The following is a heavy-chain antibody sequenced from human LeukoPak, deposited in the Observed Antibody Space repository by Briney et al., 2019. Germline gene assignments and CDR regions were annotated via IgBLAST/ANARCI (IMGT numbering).Heavy chain of an antibody. CDR2: IIPILNVP. J-gene: IGHJ4*02. Sequence: ASVKVPCKASGGTFSDYSISWVRQAPGQGLEWMGRIIPILNVPNYAQKFEGRVTITADKSTSTAYMELSSLKSEDTAVYFCARDRPRARYFDYWGQGTLVTVSS. V-gene: IGHV1-69*04. CDR1: GGTFSDYS. CDR3: ARDRPRARYFDY. D-gene: IGHD2-15*01.